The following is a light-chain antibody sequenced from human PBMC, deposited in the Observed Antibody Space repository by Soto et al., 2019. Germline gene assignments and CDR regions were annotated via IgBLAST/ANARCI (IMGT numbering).Light chain of an antibody. V-gene: IGKV3-11*01. Sequence: EIVLTQSPATLSLSPGERATLSCSASQGVNSYLAWYQQKPGQAPRLLIYDASNRATGIPARFSGSGSGTDFTLTISSLEPEDVAVYYCQQRSNWHPLTFGGGTKVEIK. CDR2: DAS. CDR1: QGVNSY. CDR3: QQRSNWHPLT. J-gene: IGKJ4*01.